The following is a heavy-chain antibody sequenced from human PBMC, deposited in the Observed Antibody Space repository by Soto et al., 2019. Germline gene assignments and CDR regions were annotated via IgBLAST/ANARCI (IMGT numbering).Heavy chain of an antibody. D-gene: IGHD3-16*01. CDR2: ISSSSSYI. CDR3: GSMITFGGGMDV. Sequence: EVQLVESGGGLVKPGGSLRLSCAASGFTFSSYSMNWVRQAPGKGLEWVSSISSSSSYIYYADSVKGRFTISRDNAKNSLYLQMNSLRAEDTAVYYCGSMITFGGGMDVWGKGTTVTVSS. V-gene: IGHV3-21*01. J-gene: IGHJ6*03. CDR1: GFTFSSYS.